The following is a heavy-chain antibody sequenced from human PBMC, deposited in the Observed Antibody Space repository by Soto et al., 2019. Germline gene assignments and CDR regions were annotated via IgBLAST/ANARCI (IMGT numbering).Heavy chain of an antibody. CDR1: GGTFSSYA. V-gene: IGHV1-69*01. CDR3: ARDPLALIAARLHYYYYGMDV. CDR2: IIPIFGTA. D-gene: IGHD6-6*01. Sequence: QVQLVQSGAEVKKPGSSVKVSCKASGGTFSSYAISWVRQAPGQGLEWMGGIIPIFGTANYAQKFQGRVTITADESTSTADMELSSLRSEDTAVYYCARDPLALIAARLHYYYYGMDVWGQGTTVTVSS. J-gene: IGHJ6*02.